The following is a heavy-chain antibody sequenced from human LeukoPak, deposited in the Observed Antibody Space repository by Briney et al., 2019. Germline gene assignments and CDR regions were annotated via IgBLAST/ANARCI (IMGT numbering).Heavy chain of an antibody. D-gene: IGHD5-18*01. CDR2: ISYDGSNK. J-gene: IGHJ4*02. CDR1: GFTFSSYG. Sequence: GGSLRLSCAASGFTFSSYGMHWVRQAPGKGLEWVAVISYDGSNKYYADSVKGRFTISRDNSKNTLYLQMNSLRAEDTAVYYCAKDPGGIQLWLGGDYWGQGTLVTVSS. CDR3: AKDPGGIQLWLGGDY. V-gene: IGHV3-30*18.